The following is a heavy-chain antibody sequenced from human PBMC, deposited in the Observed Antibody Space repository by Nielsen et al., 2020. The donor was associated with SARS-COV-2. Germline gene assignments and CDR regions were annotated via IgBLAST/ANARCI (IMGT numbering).Heavy chain of an antibody. Sequence: SVKVSCKASGGSFSSYAINWVRQAPGQGLEWMGGIIPIFGTANYAQKFQGRVTITADKSTSTAYMELSSLRSEDTAVYYCAIPRAYDFSRGACFYYDMDVWGQGTTVTVSS. CDR1: GGSFSSYA. CDR2: IIPIFGTA. V-gene: IGHV1-69*06. J-gene: IGHJ6*02. D-gene: IGHD3-3*01. CDR3: AIPRAYDFSRGACFYYDMDV.